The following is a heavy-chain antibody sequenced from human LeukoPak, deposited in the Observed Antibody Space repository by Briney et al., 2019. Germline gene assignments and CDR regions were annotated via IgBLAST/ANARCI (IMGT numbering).Heavy chain of an antibody. V-gene: IGHV1-46*01. CDR1: GYTFTTYY. J-gene: IGHJ4*02. CDR2: INPSGGGT. CDR3: ARDPSGSWQWFDY. D-gene: IGHD1-26*01. Sequence: ASVKVSCKASGYTFTTYYLHWVRLAPGQGLEWMGVINPSGGGTSYAQNFHGRVAMTRDTSTSTVYMEVINLTSDDTAVYYCARDPSGSWQWFDYWGQGTLVTVSS.